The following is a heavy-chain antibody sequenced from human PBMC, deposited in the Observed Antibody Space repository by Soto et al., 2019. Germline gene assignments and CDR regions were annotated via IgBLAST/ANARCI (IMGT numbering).Heavy chain of an antibody. CDR1: GFTFSSYG. V-gene: IGHV3-33*01. CDR2: IWFDGSNK. Sequence: QVQLVESGGGVVQPGRSLRLSCAASGFTFSSYGMHWVRQAPGKGLEWVAVIWFDGSNKYYADSVKGRFTISRDNSNNTLYLQMNSLRAGDTAVYYCARQHRDILTGLRWNGMYVWGPGTTVTVSS. J-gene: IGHJ6*02. CDR3: ARQHRDILTGLRWNGMYV. D-gene: IGHD3-9*01.